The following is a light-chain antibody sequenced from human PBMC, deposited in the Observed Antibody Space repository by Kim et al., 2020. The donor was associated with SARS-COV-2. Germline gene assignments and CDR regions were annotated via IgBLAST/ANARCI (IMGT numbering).Light chain of an antibody. Sequence: ELTQPPSASGTPGQRVTISCSGSSSNIGSNIVNWYQQLPGTAPKLLIYSNNQRPSGVPDRFSGSKSGTSASLAISGLQSEDEADYYCATWDDSLNGPVFGGGTKLTVL. CDR3: ATWDDSLNGPV. CDR1: SSNIGSNI. V-gene: IGLV1-44*01. J-gene: IGLJ2*01. CDR2: SNN.